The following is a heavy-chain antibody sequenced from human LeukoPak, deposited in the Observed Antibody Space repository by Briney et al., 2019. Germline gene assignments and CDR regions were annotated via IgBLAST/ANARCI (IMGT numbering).Heavy chain of an antibody. J-gene: IGHJ4*02. CDR2: IYHSGST. Sequence: KSSETLSLTCAVSGGSISSGGYSWSWIRQPPGKGLEWIGYIYHSGSTYYNPSLKSRVTISVDRSKNQFSLKLSSMTAADTAVYYCARSADTTPAWPYYFDYWGQGTLVTVSS. CDR1: GGSISSGGYS. D-gene: IGHD1-1*01. CDR3: ARSADTTPAWPYYFDY. V-gene: IGHV4-30-2*01.